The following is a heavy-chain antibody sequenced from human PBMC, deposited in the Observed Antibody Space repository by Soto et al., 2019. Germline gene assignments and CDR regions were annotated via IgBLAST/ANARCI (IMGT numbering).Heavy chain of an antibody. CDR1: GGSISSYY. V-gene: IGHV4-59*12. J-gene: IGHJ3*02. CDR2: IYYSGSTIYYSGST. D-gene: IGHD3-10*01. Sequence: SETLSLTCTVSGGSISSYYWSWIRQPPGKGLEWIGYIYYSGSTIYYSGSTNSNPSLESRVTILVDTSKNQFSLKLNSVTAADTAVYYCARDILLWFGELPPRAHDAFDIWGQATIVTVSS. CDR3: ARDILLWFGELPPRAHDAFDI.